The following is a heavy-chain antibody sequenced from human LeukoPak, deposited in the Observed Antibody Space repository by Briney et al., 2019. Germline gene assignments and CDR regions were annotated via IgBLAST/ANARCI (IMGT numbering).Heavy chain of an antibody. J-gene: IGHJ4*02. Sequence: PGGSLRLSCAASGFTFSDYYMSWIRQAPGRGLEWVSYISSSGSTKYYADSVKGRFTISRDNAKNSLYLQMNSLRAEDTAVYYCARGEGAVAARRGTFDYWGQGTLVTVSS. D-gene: IGHD6-19*01. V-gene: IGHV3-11*01. CDR2: ISSSGSTK. CDR3: ARGEGAVAARRGTFDY. CDR1: GFTFSDYY.